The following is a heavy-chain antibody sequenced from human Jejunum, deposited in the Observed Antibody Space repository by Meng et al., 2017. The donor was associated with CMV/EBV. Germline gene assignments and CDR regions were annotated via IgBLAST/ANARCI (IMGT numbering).Heavy chain of an antibody. V-gene: IGHV3-66*02. Sequence: TFSSNYMTWVRQAPGKGLEWVSAIHSGGNTYYPDSVKGRFTISRDNSKNTLYLQMNSLRAEDTAVYFCARKGYCSGTDCYRAFDIWGHGTMVTVSS. D-gene: IGHD2-2*02. J-gene: IGHJ3*02. CDR1: TFSSNY. CDR3: ARKGYCSGTDCYRAFDI. CDR2: IHSGGNT.